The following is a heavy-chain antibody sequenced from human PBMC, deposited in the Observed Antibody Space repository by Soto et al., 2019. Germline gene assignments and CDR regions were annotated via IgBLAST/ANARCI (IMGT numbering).Heavy chain of an antibody. Sequence: ASVKVSCKASGGTFSSYAISWVRQAPGQGLEWMGGIIPIFGTANYAQKFQGRVTITADESTSTAYMELSSLRSEDTAVYYCARSRGGIQPDWSYWGQGTLVTVSS. CDR3: ARSRGGIQPDWSY. CDR2: IIPIFGTA. J-gene: IGHJ4*02. D-gene: IGHD5-18*01. V-gene: IGHV1-69*13. CDR1: GGTFSSYA.